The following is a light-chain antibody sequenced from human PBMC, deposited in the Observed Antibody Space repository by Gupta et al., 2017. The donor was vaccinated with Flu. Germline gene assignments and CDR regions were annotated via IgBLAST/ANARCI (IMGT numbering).Light chain of an antibody. Sequence: DLKMSQSPSSLSASVGDRVTITCRASQSISSYLNWYQQKPGKAPKLLIYAASSLQSGVPSRFSGSGSGTDFTLTISRLQPEDFATYYCQQCETTAPIFGEGTKMEIK. V-gene: IGKV1-39*01. CDR2: AAS. CDR3: QQCETTAPI. CDR1: QSISSY. J-gene: IGKJ2*01.